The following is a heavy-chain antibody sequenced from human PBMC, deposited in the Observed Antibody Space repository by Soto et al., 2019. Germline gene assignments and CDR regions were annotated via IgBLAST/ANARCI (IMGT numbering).Heavy chain of an antibody. V-gene: IGHV4-39*01. CDR1: GGSISSSIYY. CDR2: IYYSGST. CDR3: ATVGILTGFDY. D-gene: IGHD3-9*01. J-gene: IGHJ4*02. Sequence: SETLSLTCTASGGSISSSIYYWGWIRHPPGNGLEWIGSIYYSGSTYYNPSLKSRVTISVDTSKNQFSLKLSSVTAADTAVYYCATVGILTGFDYWGQGTLVTVSS.